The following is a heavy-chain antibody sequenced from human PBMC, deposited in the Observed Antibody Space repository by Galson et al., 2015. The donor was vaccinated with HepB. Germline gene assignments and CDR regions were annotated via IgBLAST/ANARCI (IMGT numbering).Heavy chain of an antibody. CDR1: GGTFSSYA. V-gene: IGHV1-69*13. J-gene: IGHJ4*02. CDR3: ASSVGDRGGSYYGGVDY. Sequence: SVKVSCKASGGTFSSYAISWVRQAPGQGLEWMGGIIPIFGTANYAQKFQGRVTITADESTSTAYMELSSLRSEDTAVYYCASSVGDRGGSYYGGVDYWGQGTLVTVSS. D-gene: IGHD1-26*01. CDR2: IIPIFGTA.